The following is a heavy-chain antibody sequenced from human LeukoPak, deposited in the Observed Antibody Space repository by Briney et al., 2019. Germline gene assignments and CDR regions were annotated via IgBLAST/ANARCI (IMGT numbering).Heavy chain of an antibody. CDR1: GFTFSSYS. D-gene: IGHD3-22*01. CDR2: ISSSSSTI. Sequence: GGSLRLSCAASGFTFSSYSMNWVRQAPGKGLEWVSYISSSSSTIYYADSVKGRFTISRDNAKNSLYLQMNSLRAEDTAEYYCARHYYDSGGYYCAFDIWGRGAMVTVSS. J-gene: IGHJ3*02. V-gene: IGHV3-48*01. CDR3: ARHYYDSGGYYCAFDI.